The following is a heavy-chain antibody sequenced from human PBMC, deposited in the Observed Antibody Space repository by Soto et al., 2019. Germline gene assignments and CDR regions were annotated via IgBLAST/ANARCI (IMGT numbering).Heavy chain of an antibody. D-gene: IGHD2-21*02. J-gene: IGHJ4*02. V-gene: IGHV3-48*01. CDR1: GFTFSSYS. CDR2: ISSSSSTI. Sequence: EVQLVESGGGLVQPGGSLRLSCAASGFTFSSYSMNWVRQAPGKGLEWVSYISSSSSTIYYADSVKGRFTISRDNAKNSLYLQMNSLRAADTAVYYCARDLVTREWRWGQGTLVTVSS. CDR3: ARDLVTREWR.